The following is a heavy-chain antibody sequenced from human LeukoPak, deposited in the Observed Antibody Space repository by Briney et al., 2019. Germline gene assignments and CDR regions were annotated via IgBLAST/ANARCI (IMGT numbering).Heavy chain of an antibody. J-gene: IGHJ6*03. CDR3: AKDLVVNLHYYYMDV. Sequence: GGSLRLSCAASGFTFSSYSMNWVRQAPGKGLEWVSSISSSSSYIYYADSVKGRFTISRDNAKNSLYLQMNSLRAEDTAVYYCAKDLVVNLHYYYMDVWGKGTTVTVSS. D-gene: IGHD3-22*01. V-gene: IGHV3-21*01. CDR1: GFTFSSYS. CDR2: ISSSSSYI.